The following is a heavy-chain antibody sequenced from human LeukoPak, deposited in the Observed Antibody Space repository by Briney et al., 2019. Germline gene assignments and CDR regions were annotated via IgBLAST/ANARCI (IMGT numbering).Heavy chain of an antibody. CDR3: ARAIAARPGNAFDI. CDR1: GVSISSYY. J-gene: IGHJ3*02. V-gene: IGHV4-4*07. CDR2: IHTSGST. Sequence: SETLSLTCNVSGVSISSYYWSWIRQPAGKGLEWIGRIHTSGSTNYNPSLKSRVTMSVDTSKNQFSLKLSSVTAADTAVYYCARAIAARPGNAFDIWGQGTMVTVSS. D-gene: IGHD6-6*01.